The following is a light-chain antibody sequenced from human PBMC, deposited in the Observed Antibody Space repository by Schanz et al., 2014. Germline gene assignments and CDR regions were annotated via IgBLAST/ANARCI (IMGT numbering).Light chain of an antibody. CDR3: QQYYSAPRT. CDR1: QSVSSSY. J-gene: IGKJ1*01. V-gene: IGKV3-20*01. Sequence: EIVLTQSPGTLSLSPGERATLSCRASQSVSSSYLAWYQQKPGQAPRLLIYGASSRATGIPDRFSGSGSGTDFTLTISDLQAEDVALYYCQQYYSAPRTFGRGTQVEIK. CDR2: GAS.